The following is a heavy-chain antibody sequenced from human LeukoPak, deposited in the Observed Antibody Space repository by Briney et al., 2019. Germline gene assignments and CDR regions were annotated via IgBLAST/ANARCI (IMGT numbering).Heavy chain of an antibody. J-gene: IGHJ5*02. V-gene: IGHV1-2*02. CDR2: INPNSGGT. CDR3: ARDPRYGSVLNWFDP. D-gene: IGHD3-10*01. Sequence: ASVKVSCKASGYTFTGYYMHWVRQAPGQGLEWMGWINPNSGGTNYAQKFQGRVTMTRDTSISTAYMELSRLRSDDTAVYYCARDPRYGSVLNWFDPWGQGTLVTVSS. CDR1: GYTFTGYY.